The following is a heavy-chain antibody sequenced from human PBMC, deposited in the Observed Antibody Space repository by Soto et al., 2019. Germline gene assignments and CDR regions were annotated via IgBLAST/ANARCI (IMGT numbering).Heavy chain of an antibody. J-gene: IGHJ4*02. CDR3: ARDGGYGSGSYYYTY. CDR1: GGSISSGGYY. Sequence: QVQLQESGPGLVKPSQTLSLTCTVSGGSISSGGYYWSWIRQHPGKGLEWIGYIYYSGSTSYNPSLNSRVTISVDTSKNQCSLKRSSVTAADTAVYYCARDGGYGSGSYYYTYWGQGTLVTVSS. V-gene: IGHV4-31*03. CDR2: IYYSGST. D-gene: IGHD3-10*01.